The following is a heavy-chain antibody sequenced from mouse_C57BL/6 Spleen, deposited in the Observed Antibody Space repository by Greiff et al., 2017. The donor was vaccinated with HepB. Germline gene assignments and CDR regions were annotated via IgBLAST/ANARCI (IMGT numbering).Heavy chain of an antibody. J-gene: IGHJ2*01. V-gene: IGHV1-50*01. CDR2: IDPSDSYT. CDR3: ARRGIYYDYALDY. CDR1: GYTFTSYW. D-gene: IGHD2-4*01. Sequence: QVQLQQPGAELVKPGASVKLSCKASGYTFTSYWMQWVKQRPGQGLEWIGEIDPSDSYTNYNQKFKGKATLTVDTSSSTAYMQLSSLTSEDSAVYYCARRGIYYDYALDYWGQGTTLTVAS.